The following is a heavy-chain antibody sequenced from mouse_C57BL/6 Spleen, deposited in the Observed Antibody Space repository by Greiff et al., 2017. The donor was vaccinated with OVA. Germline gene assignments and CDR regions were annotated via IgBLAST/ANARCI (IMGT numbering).Heavy chain of an antibody. D-gene: IGHD1-1*02. V-gene: IGHV1-50*01. CDR2: IDPSDSYT. CDR3: ARRGTYGPSDY. J-gene: IGHJ2*01. CDR1: GYTFTSYW. Sequence: QVQLQQPGAELVKPGASVKLSCKASGYTFTSYWMQWVKQRPGQGLEWIGEIDPSDSYTNSNQKFKGKATLTVDTSSSTAYMQLSSLTSEDSAVYYCARRGTYGPSDYWGQGTTLTVSS.